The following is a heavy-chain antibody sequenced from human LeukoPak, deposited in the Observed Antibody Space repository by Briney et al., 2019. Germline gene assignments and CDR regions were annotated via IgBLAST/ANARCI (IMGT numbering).Heavy chain of an antibody. J-gene: IGHJ4*02. CDR3: ATLGLRRYSDY. CDR2: IRYDGTNK. Sequence: GGSLRLSCAASGFTFSNFGIHWVRQAPGKGLEWVAFIRYDGTNKYYVDSMKGRFTISRDNSKNTLHMQMNSLRAEDTAVYYCATLGLRRYSDYWGQGTLVTVSS. V-gene: IGHV3-30*02. D-gene: IGHD4-17*01. CDR1: GFTFSNFG.